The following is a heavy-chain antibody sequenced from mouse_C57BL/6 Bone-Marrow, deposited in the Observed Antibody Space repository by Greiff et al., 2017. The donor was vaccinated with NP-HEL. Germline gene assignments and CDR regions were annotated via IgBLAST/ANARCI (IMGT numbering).Heavy chain of an antibody. D-gene: IGHD2-3*01. CDR3: ARDGYDGYYVFDY. Sequence: EVQGVESGGGLVKPGGSLKLSCAASGFTFSSYAMSWVRQTPEKRLEWVATISDGGSYTYYPDNVKGRFTISRDNAKNNLYLQMSHLKSEDTAMYYCARDGYDGYYVFDYWGQGTTLTVSS. CDR1: GFTFSSYA. V-gene: IGHV5-4*01. J-gene: IGHJ2*01. CDR2: ISDGGSYT.